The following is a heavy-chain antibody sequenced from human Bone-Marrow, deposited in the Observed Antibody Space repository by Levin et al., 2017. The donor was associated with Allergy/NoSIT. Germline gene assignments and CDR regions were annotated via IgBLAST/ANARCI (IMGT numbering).Heavy chain of an antibody. CDR1: GFTFSIYS. CDR2: ISYDGSNK. CDR3: ARAAARGGSYPLDY. D-gene: IGHD3-16*01. Sequence: GESLKISCAASGFTFSIYSMHWVRQAPGKGLEWVAVISYDGSNKYYADSVKGRFTIPRDNSKNTVYLQMNSLRAEDTAVYHCARAAARGGSYPLDYWGQGTLVTVSS. V-gene: IGHV3-30-3*01. J-gene: IGHJ4*02.